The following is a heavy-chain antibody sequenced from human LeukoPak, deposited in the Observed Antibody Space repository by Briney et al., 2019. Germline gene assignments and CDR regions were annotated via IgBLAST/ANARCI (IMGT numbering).Heavy chain of an antibody. J-gene: IGHJ3*02. Sequence: ASVKVSCKASGYTFTGYYMHWVRQAPGQGLEWMGWINPNSGGTNYAQKFQGRVTMTRDTSISTAYMELSRLRSDDTAVYYCAEYYYDSSGHDAFDIWGQGTMVTVSS. V-gene: IGHV1-2*02. CDR1: GYTFTGYY. CDR3: AEYYYDSSGHDAFDI. D-gene: IGHD3-22*01. CDR2: INPNSGGT.